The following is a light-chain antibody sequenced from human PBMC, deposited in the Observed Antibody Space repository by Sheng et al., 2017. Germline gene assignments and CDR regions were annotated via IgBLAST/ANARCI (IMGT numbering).Light chain of an antibody. CDR1: QSVSSSY. J-gene: IGKJ3*01. CDR3: QQDYNLPFT. V-gene: IGKV3D-7*01. CDR2: GAS. Sequence: EIVMTQSPATLSLSPGERATLSCRASQSVSSSYLSWYQQKPGQAPRLLIYGASTRATGIPARFSGSGSGTDFTLTISSLQPEDFAVYYCQQDYNLPFTFGPGPKVGYQT.